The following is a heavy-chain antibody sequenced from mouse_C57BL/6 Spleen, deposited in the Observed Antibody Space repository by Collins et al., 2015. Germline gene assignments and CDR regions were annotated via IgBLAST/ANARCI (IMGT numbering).Heavy chain of an antibody. CDR2: ISYSGST. J-gene: IGHJ4*01. D-gene: IGHD2-4*01. Sequence: DVLASGSGPGLVKPSQSLSLTCTVTGYSITSDYAWNWIRQFPGNKLEWMGYISYSGSTSYNPSLKSRISITRDTSKNQFFLQLNSVTTEDTATYYCARYYDYDCYAMDYWGQGTSVTVSS. CDR1: GYSITSDYA. V-gene: IGHV3-2*02. CDR3: ARYYDYDCYAMDY.